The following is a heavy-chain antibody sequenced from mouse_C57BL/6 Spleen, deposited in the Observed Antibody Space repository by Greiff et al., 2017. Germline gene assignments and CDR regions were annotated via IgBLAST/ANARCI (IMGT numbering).Heavy chain of an antibody. D-gene: IGHD1-1*01. J-gene: IGHJ2*01. CDR3: ARRAITTGFDY. V-gene: IGHV5-17*01. CDR1: GFTFSDYG. Sequence: EVKLVESGGGLVKPGGSLKLSCAASGFTFSDYGMHWVRQAPEKGLEWVAYISSGSSTIYYADTVKGRFTISRDNAKNTLFLQMTSLRSEDTAMYYCARRAITTGFDYWGQGTTLTVSS. CDR2: ISSGSSTI.